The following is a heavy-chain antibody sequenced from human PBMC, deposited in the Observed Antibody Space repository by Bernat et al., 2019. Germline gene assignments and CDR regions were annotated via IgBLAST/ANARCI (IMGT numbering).Heavy chain of an antibody. CDR3: TTASPVTLGGY. J-gene: IGHJ4*02. CDR2: ISSSSNYI. D-gene: IGHD3-16*01. Sequence: EVQLVESGGGLVKPGGSLRLSCAASGFTFSSYSMNWVRQAPGKGLEWVSSISSSSNYIYYADSVKGRFTISRDNAKNSLYLQMNSLRAEDTAVYYCTTASPVTLGGYWGQGTLVTVSS. V-gene: IGHV3-21*03. CDR1: GFTFSSYS.